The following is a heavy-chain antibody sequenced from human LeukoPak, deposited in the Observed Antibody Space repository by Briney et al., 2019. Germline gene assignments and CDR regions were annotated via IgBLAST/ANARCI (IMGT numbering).Heavy chain of an antibody. V-gene: IGHV4-59*08. CDR3: ARLGNCGGDCYLYYFDY. J-gene: IGHJ4*02. CDR2: IYYSGST. D-gene: IGHD2-21*02. Sequence: SETLSLTCTVSGGSISSYYWSWIRQPPGKGLEWIGYIYYSGSTNYNPSLKSRVTISVDTSKNQFSLKLSSVTAADTAVYYCARLGNCGGDCYLYYFDYWGQGTLVTVSS. CDR1: GGSISSYY.